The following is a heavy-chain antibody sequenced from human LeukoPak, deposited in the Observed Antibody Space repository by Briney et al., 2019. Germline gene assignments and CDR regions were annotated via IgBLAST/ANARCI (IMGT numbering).Heavy chain of an antibody. D-gene: IGHD1-26*01. CDR3: ARDRGGSYSAIDY. V-gene: IGHV4-31*02. J-gene: IGHJ4*02. CDR1: GFTVSSNY. Sequence: LRLSCAASGFTVSSNYMSWVRQAPGKGLEWIGYIYYSGSTYYNPSLKSRVTISVDTSKNQFSLKLSSVTAADTAVYYCARDRGGSYSAIDYWGQGTLVTVSS. CDR2: IYYSGST.